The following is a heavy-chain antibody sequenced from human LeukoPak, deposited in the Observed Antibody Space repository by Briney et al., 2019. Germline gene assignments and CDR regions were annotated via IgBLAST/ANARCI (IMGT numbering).Heavy chain of an antibody. CDR1: GGTFSSYA. CDR2: IIPIFGTA. D-gene: IGHD4-23*01. Sequence: SVKVSCKASGGTFSSYAISWVRQAPGQGLEWMGGIIPIFGTADYAQKFQGRVTITADESTSTAYMELSSLRSEDTAVYYCARVRGGNSVWGFDYWGQGTLVTVSS. J-gene: IGHJ4*02. V-gene: IGHV1-69*13. CDR3: ARVRGGNSVWGFDY.